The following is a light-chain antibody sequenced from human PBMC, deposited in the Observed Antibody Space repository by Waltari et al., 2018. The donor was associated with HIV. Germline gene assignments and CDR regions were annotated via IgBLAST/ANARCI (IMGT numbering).Light chain of an antibody. Sequence: IQMTPSPSTLSASVGDTVTITCRARHSISRGWTWYRQKPGQARNLLIQKASKLESGVPSRFSGSGSVTDFTLTISSLQPDDFATYYCQEYNSYPYTFGQGTKLEI. CDR1: HSISRG. CDR3: QEYNSYPYT. J-gene: IGKJ2*01. CDR2: KAS. V-gene: IGKV1-5*03.